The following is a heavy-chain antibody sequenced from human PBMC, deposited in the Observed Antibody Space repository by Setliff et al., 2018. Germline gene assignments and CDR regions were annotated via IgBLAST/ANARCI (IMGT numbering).Heavy chain of an antibody. CDR2: SDRGYYK. V-gene: IGHV3-30*19. CDR3: AREGLTGPVVISAAYYFDS. D-gene: IGHD2-21*01. J-gene: IGHJ4*02. CDR1: GFTFNDYG. Sequence: GGSLRLSCKTSGFTFNDYGIQWVRQAPGKGLEWVASDRGYYKYYADSVRGRLTVSRDESKNTVFLEMNSLRVDDTATYYCAREGLTGPVVISAAYYFDSWGQGTVVTVSS.